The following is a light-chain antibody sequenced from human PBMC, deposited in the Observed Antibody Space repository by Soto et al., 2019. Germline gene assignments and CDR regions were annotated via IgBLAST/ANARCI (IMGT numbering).Light chain of an antibody. CDR3: SSYAGSNNWV. J-gene: IGLJ3*02. CDR1: SSDVGGYNY. Sequence: QSALTQPASVSGSPGQSITISCTGTSSDVGGYNYVSWYQQHPGKAPKVMIYEVSKRPSGVPDRSSGSKSGNTASLTVSGLQAEDEADYYCSSYAGSNNWVFGGGTKLTVL. V-gene: IGLV2-8*01. CDR2: EVS.